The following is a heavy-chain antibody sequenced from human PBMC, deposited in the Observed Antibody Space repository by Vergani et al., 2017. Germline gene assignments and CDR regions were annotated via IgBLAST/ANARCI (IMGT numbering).Heavy chain of an antibody. D-gene: IGHD6-13*01. CDR1: GFTFSSYG. CDR2: IWYDGSNK. V-gene: IGHV3-33*06. Sequence: QVQLVESGGGVVQPGRSLRLSCAASGFTFSSYGMHWVRQAPGKGLEWVAVIWYDGSNKYYADSVKGRFTISRDNSKNTLYLQMNSLRAEDTAVYYCAKNKWQQLVGYFDYWGQGTLVTVSS. CDR3: AKNKWQQLVGYFDY. J-gene: IGHJ4*02.